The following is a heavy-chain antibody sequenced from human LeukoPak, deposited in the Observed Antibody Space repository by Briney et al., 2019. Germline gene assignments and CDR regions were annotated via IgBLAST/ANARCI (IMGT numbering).Heavy chain of an antibody. CDR2: LYSGGST. V-gene: IGHV3-66*01. Sequence: GGSLRLSCAASGFTVSGNYMSWVRQAPGKGLEWVSLLYSGGSTYYAASVKGRFSISRDNSKNTLYLQMNSLRAEDTAVYYCASRDKGYYYGMDVWGQGTTVTVSS. CDR1: GFTVSGNY. J-gene: IGHJ6*02. D-gene: IGHD5-24*01. CDR3: ASRDKGYYYGMDV.